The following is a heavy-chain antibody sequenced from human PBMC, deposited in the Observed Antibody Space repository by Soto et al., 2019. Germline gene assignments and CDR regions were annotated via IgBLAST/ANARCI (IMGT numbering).Heavy chain of an antibody. J-gene: IGHJ4*02. CDR2: IYYSGST. CDR1: GGSISSYY. Sequence: SETLSLTCTVSGGSISSYYWSWIRQPPGKGLEWIGYIYYSGSTNYNPSLKSRVTISLDTSKNQFSLKLTSVTAADSAVYYCARRYGGNFDYWGQCTLVTVSS. V-gene: IGHV4-59*01. D-gene: IGHD1-26*01. CDR3: ARRYGGNFDY.